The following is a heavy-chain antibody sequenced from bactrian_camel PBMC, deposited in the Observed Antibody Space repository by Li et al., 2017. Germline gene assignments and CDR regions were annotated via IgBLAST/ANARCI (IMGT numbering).Heavy chain of an antibody. CDR2: IVLRDGST. J-gene: IGHJ4*01. CDR1: GYIDNRPC. V-gene: IGHV3S31*01. Sequence: VQLVESGGGVVQPGGSLRLSCAASGYIDNRPCMGWFRQAPGMEREGIAAIVLRDGSTYHAASVKGRFTISRDNAKNILYLQMNSLRPEDTAMYYCAASPNRRCWYGGTWFAPYDYNVWGQGTQVTVS. CDR3: AASPNRRCWYGGTWFAPYDYNV. D-gene: IGHD6*01.